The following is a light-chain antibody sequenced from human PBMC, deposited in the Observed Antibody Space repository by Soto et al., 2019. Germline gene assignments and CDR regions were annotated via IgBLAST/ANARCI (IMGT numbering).Light chain of an antibody. CDR2: KAS. V-gene: IGKV1-5*03. J-gene: IGKJ1*01. Sequence: DIQMTQSPSTLSASVGDRVTITCRASQNIHSWLAWYQEKPGKAPKLLIYKASTLESGVPSRFSGSGSETEFTLTINGLQPDDFATYHCQQYHGIWTF. CDR3: QQYHGIWT. CDR1: QNIHSW.